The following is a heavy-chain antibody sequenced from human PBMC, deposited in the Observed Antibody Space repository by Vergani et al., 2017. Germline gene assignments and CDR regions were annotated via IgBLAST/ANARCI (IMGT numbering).Heavy chain of an antibody. CDR3: ARGQTGYSRDWSTYFFYMDV. CDR1: GDAISRDTYS. CDR2: VYYSGTT. D-gene: IGHD3/OR15-3a*01. Sequence: QLHLQESGPGLVNPSQTLSLTCTLSGDAISRDTYSWNWVRQPPGKPLEWIGSVYYSGTTYYSPSLGGRVTMSIDKSKNHFALTLTSVTAADSAFYFCARGQTGYSRDWSTYFFYMDVWGKGTTVTVSS. J-gene: IGHJ6*03. V-gene: IGHV4-30-2*01.